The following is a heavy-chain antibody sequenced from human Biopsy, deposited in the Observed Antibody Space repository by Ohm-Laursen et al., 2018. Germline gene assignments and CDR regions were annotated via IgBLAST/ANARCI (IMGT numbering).Heavy chain of an antibody. D-gene: IGHD3-3*01. CDR2: IVPILGHL. V-gene: IGHV1-69*04. Sequence: SSVKVSCKASGGPSSNYAFSWVRQAPGQGLEWVGRIVPILGHLNYAQRFQGRVSITADKSTTYVYMELSRLTSRDTAVYYCAADADGYYTEFDYWGPGTLVTVSP. CDR3: AADADGYYTEFDY. J-gene: IGHJ4*02. CDR1: GGPSSNYA.